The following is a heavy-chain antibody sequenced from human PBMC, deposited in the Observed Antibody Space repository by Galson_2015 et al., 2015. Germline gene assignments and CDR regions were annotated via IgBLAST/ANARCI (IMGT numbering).Heavy chain of an antibody. Sequence: PALVKPTQTLTLACTFSGLSLSTSGLCVGWVRQPPGKALEWLALISSNDDKRYSPSLRSRLTITKDTSKNQVVLSMANVDPVDTATYYCAHRPTGWFLFDFWGQGTLVTVSS. CDR2: ISSNDDK. CDR1: GLSLSTSGLC. V-gene: IGHV2-5*01. D-gene: IGHD6-19*01. J-gene: IGHJ4*02. CDR3: AHRPTGWFLFDF.